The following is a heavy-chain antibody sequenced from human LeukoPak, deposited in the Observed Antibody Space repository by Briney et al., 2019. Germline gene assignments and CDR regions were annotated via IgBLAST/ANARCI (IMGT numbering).Heavy chain of an antibody. D-gene: IGHD3-10*01. CDR3: TTYATYGSGSYFFEF. V-gene: IGHV3-15*01. Sequence: GGSLRLSCAASGVTFNTAWVSWVRQAPGKGLEWVGRIKSKSAGETIEYAAPVKGRFTISRDDSQDTLYLQMNSLRTEDTAIYYCTTYATYGSGSYFFEFWGQGTLVTVSS. CDR1: GVTFNTAW. CDR2: IKSKSAGETI. J-gene: IGHJ4*02.